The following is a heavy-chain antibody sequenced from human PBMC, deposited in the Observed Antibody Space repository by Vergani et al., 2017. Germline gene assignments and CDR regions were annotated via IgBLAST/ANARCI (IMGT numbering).Heavy chain of an antibody. J-gene: IGHJ4*02. Sequence: QVQLQESGPGLVKPSQTLSLTCTVSGGSISSGGYYWSWIRQHPGKGLEWIGYIYYSGSTYYNPSLKSRVTISVDTSKNQFSLKLSSVTAADTAVYYCARWLRGTYCGGDCYPYYFDYWGQGTLVTVSS. CDR2: IYYSGST. D-gene: IGHD2-21*02. CDR3: ARWLRGTYCGGDCYPYYFDY. V-gene: IGHV4-31*03. CDR1: GGSISSGGYY.